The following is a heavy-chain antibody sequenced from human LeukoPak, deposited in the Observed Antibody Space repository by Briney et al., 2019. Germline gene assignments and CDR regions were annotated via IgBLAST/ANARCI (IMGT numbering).Heavy chain of an antibody. D-gene: IGHD4-23*01. J-gene: IGHJ4*02. CDR3: ARLGYGGNSPRYYFDY. CDR2: IYYTGST. Sequence: SETLSLTCTVSNGSISSYYWSWIRQPPGKGLEWIGYIYYTGSTNYNPSLKSRVTISVDTSKNQFSLQLSSVTAADTATYYCARLGYGGNSPRYYFDYWGQGTLVTVSS. CDR1: NGSISSYY. V-gene: IGHV4-59*08.